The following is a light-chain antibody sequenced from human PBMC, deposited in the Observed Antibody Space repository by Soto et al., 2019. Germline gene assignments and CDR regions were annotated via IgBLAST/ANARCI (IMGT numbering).Light chain of an antibody. V-gene: IGLV2-23*01. CDR2: EGT. CDR1: SSDVGSSNL. CDR3: CSFARSSTFYV. J-gene: IGLJ1*01. Sequence: SALTQPASVSGSPRQSITISCTGTSSDVGSSNLVSWYQQYPGKAPKLIIYEGTRRPSGVSGRFSGSKSGNTASLTISGLQAEDEADYYCCSFARSSTFYVFGTGTKLTVL.